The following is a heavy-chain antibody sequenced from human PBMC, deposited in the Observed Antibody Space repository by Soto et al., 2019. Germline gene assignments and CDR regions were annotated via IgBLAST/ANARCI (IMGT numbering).Heavy chain of an antibody. CDR2: IYHSGST. Sequence: QVQLQESGPGLVKPSGTLSVTCAVSGGSISSSNWWNWVRQPPGKGLEWIGEIYHSGSTNYNPSLRSRVTISLDKSKNQFHLRVKSVTAADTAEYYCARAWPSVDSYGSGVMDVWGQGTTVTVSS. J-gene: IGHJ6*02. V-gene: IGHV4-4*02. CDR3: ARAWPSVDSYGSGVMDV. D-gene: IGHD5-18*01. CDR1: GGSISSSNW.